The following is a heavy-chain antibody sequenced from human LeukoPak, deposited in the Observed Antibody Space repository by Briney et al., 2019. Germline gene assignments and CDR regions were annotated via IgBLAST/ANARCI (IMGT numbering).Heavy chain of an antibody. Sequence: PGGSLRLSCAASGFTFSNAWMSWVRQAPGKGLEWVGRIKSKTDGGTTDYAAPVKGRFTISRDDSKNTLYLQMNSLKIEDTAVYYCTTQNSGSYFVDYWGQATLVTVSS. CDR1: GFTFSNAW. D-gene: IGHD6-19*01. V-gene: IGHV3-15*01. CDR2: IKSKTDGGTT. J-gene: IGHJ4*02. CDR3: TTQNSGSYFVDY.